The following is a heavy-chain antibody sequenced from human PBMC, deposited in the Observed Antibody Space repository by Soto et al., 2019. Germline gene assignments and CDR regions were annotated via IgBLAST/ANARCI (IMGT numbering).Heavy chain of an antibody. CDR2: SRNKGNSDTT. V-gene: IGHV3-72*01. CDR3: SKSWLSGLGGMDV. CDR1: GFTFSDHY. Sequence: GGSLRLSCAASGFTFSDHYMDWVRQAPGKGLEWVGRSRNKGNSDTTEYAASVKGRFTISRDDSKNSLYLQMNSLKTEDTAVYYCSKSWLSGLGGMDVWGQGTTVTVSS. D-gene: IGHD3-22*01. J-gene: IGHJ6*02.